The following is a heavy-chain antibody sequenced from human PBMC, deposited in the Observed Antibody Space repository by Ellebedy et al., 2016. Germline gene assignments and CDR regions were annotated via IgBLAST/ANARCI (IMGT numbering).Heavy chain of an antibody. J-gene: IGHJ4*02. CDR2: INPNSGGT. V-gene: IGHV1-2*02. CDR3: ASSQYSSGWVDY. D-gene: IGHD6-19*01. Sequence: TSVKVSCKASGYTFTGYYMHWVRQAPGQGLEWMGWINPNSGGTNYAQKFQGRVTMTRDTSISTAYMELSRLRSDDTAVYYCASSQYSSGWVDYWGQGTLVTVSS. CDR1: GYTFTGYY.